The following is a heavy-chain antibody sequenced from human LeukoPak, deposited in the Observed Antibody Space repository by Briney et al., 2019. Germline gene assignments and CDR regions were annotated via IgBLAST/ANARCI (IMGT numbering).Heavy chain of an antibody. CDR2: IYYSGST. D-gene: IGHD3-16*01. CDR3: ARLIHGGAFDI. Sequence: SETLSLTCTVSGGSISSYYWSWIRQPPGKGLEWIGSIYYSGSTYYNPSLNSRVTISVDTSKNQFSLKLSSVTAADTAVYYCARLIHGGAFDIWGQGTMVTVSS. J-gene: IGHJ3*02. CDR1: GGSISSYY. V-gene: IGHV4-39*01.